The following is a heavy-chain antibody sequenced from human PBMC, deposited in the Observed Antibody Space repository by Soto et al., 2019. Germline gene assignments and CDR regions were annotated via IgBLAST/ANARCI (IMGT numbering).Heavy chain of an antibody. J-gene: IGHJ3*02. CDR2: IYYSGST. Sequence: SETLSLTCTVSGGSISSHYWSWIRQPPGKGLEWIGYIYYSGSTNYNPSLKSRVTISVDTSKNQFSLKLSSVTAADTAVYYCARQFYDDYIWGSYRQHAFDIWGQGTMVTVSS. V-gene: IGHV4-59*08. D-gene: IGHD3-16*02. CDR3: ARQFYDDYIWGSYRQHAFDI. CDR1: GGSISSHY.